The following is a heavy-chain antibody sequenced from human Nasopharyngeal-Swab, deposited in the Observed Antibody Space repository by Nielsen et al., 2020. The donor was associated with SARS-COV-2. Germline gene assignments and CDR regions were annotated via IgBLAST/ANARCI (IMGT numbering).Heavy chain of an antibody. CDR1: GYTFPSYA. V-gene: IGHV1-3*01. Sequence: SVTVSRLASGYTFPSYAMHWLRQAPAQRLEWMGWINAGNGNTKLSQKFQGRVTITRDTSASTAYMELSSLRSEDTAVYYCARGIAAAGTLDYWGQGTLVTVSS. D-gene: IGHD6-13*01. CDR3: ARGIAAAGTLDY. J-gene: IGHJ4*02. CDR2: INAGNGNT.